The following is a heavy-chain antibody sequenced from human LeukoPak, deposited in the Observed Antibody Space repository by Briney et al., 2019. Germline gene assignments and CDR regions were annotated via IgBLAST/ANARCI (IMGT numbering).Heavy chain of an antibody. CDR2: INHSGST. V-gene: IGHV4-34*01. Sequence: PSETLSLTCAVYGGSFSGYYWSWIRQPPGKGLEWIGEINHSGSTNYNPSLKSRVTISVDTSKNQFSLKLSPVTAADTAVYYCARAYYGLDVWGQGTTVTVSS. CDR3: ARAYYGLDV. CDR1: GGSFSGYY. J-gene: IGHJ6*02.